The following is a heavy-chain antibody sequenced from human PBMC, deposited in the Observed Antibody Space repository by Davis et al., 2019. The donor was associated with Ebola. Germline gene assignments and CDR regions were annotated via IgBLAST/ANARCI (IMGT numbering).Heavy chain of an antibody. Sequence: ASVKVSCKASGYTFTNYGITWVRQAPGQGLEWMGWINPHNGNTNYAQNVQGRVTMTTDTSTSTAYMEVGSLRSADTAVYYCARAQFPTTSDHWGQGTLVAVSS. J-gene: IGHJ4*02. CDR1: GYTFTNYG. D-gene: IGHD1-1*01. CDR3: ARAQFPTTSDH. CDR2: INPHNGNT. V-gene: IGHV1-18*04.